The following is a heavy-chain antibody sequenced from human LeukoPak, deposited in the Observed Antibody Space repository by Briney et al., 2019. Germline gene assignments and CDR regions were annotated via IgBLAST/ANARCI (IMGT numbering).Heavy chain of an antibody. J-gene: IGHJ6*03. V-gene: IGHV3-30*02. Sequence: GGSLSLSCAASGFTFSSYCMHWVRQPAGKGLEWVAFIRFDGSNKYYGDFVKGRFTISRDNSKNTLYLQMNSLRPEDTAIYYCAKEATSPTYYYYYYYMDDWGKGTTITVSS. CDR2: IRFDGSNK. D-gene: IGHD2/OR15-2a*01. CDR3: AKEATSPTYYYYYYYMDD. CDR1: GFTFSSYC.